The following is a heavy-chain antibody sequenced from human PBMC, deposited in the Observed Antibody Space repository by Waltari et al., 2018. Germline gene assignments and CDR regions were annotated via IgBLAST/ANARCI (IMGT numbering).Heavy chain of an antibody. Sequence: QVQLVQSGAEVKKPGASVKVSCKASGYTFTAYYMHWVRQAPGQGLQWMGWINPNSGDTNYAQKFQGRVTMTRDTSISTAYMELSRLRSDDTVVYYCATRGNSGAFDIWGQGTMVPVSS. CDR2: INPNSGDT. J-gene: IGHJ3*02. V-gene: IGHV1-2*02. CDR3: ATRGNSGAFDI. D-gene: IGHD2-21*02. CDR1: GYTFTAYY.